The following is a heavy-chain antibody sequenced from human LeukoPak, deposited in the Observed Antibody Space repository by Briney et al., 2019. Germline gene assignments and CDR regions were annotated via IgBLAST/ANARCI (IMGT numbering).Heavy chain of an antibody. CDR1: GGSFSGYY. CDR3: AREDSSSWYYFDY. CDR2: INHSGST. D-gene: IGHD6-13*01. J-gene: IGHJ4*02. Sequence: SETLSLTCAVYGGSFSGYYWSWIRQPPGKGLGWIGEINHSGSTNYNPSLKSRVTMSVDTSKNQFSLRLSSVTAADTAAYYCAREDSSSWYYFDYWGQGTLVTVSS. V-gene: IGHV4-34*09.